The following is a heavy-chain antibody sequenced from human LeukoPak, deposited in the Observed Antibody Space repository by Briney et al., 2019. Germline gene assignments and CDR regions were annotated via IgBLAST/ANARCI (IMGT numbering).Heavy chain of an antibody. CDR2: IYYSGST. Sequence: SETLSLTCTGSGGSISSYYWSWIRQPPGKGLEWIGYIYYSGSTNYNPSLESRVTISVDTSKNQFSLKLSSVTAADTAVYYCARGGDYDYWGQGTLVTVSS. CDR1: GGSISSYY. D-gene: IGHD4-17*01. CDR3: ARGGDYDY. V-gene: IGHV4-59*01. J-gene: IGHJ4*02.